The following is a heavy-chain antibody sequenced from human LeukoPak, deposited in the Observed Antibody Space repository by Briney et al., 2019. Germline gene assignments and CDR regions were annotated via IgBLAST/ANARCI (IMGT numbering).Heavy chain of an antibody. CDR2: IYYSGGT. J-gene: IGHJ4*02. CDR1: GGSISSGGYY. CDR3: ARGFYSSREYFDY. D-gene: IGHD4-11*01. V-gene: IGHV4-31*03. Sequence: SETLSLTCTVSGGSISSGGYYWSWIRQHPGKGLEWIGYIYYSGGTYYNPSLKSRVTISVDTSKNQFSLKLSSVTAADTAVYYCARGFYSSREYFDYWGQGTLVTVSS.